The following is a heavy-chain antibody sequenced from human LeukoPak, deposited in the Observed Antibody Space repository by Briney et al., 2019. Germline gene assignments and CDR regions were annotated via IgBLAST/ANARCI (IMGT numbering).Heavy chain of an antibody. CDR2: MNPNSGNT. CDR1: GYTFTSYD. D-gene: IGHD3-9*01. CDR3: ARLPLRYFDWLLSRGPHYYYGTDV. V-gene: IGHV1-8*01. J-gene: IGHJ6*02. Sequence: ASVKVSCKASGYTFTSYDINWVRQATGQGLEWMGWMNPNSGNTGYAQKFQGRVTMTRNTSISTAYMELSSLRSEDTAVYYCARLPLRYFDWLLSRGPHYYYGTDVWGQGTTVTVSS.